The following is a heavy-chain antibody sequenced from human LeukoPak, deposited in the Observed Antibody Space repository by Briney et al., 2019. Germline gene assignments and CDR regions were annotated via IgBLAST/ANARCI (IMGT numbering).Heavy chain of an antibody. Sequence: GGSLRLSCSASGFAFGGFAMGWVRQAPGKGLEWVSSISGSGGNTYYADSVEGRFTVSRDNSKNTLYLQMNSLRAEDTAVYYCAMARGYSGYDIIDYWGQGTLVTVSS. V-gene: IGHV3-23*01. J-gene: IGHJ4*02. CDR3: AMARGYSGYDIIDY. CDR2: ISGSGGNT. CDR1: GFAFGGFA. D-gene: IGHD5-12*01.